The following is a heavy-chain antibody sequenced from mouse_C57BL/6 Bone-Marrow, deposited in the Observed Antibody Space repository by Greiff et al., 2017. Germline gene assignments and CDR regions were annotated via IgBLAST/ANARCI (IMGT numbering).Heavy chain of an antibody. Sequence: VKLMESGAELVRPGASVTLSCKASGYTFTDYEMHWVKQTPVHGLEWIGAIDPETGGTAYNQKFKGKAILTADKSSSTAYMELRSLTSEDSAVYYCTRRGDGYDGAWFAYWGQGTLVTVSA. CDR2: IDPETGGT. J-gene: IGHJ3*01. CDR1: GYTFTDYE. CDR3: TRRGDGYDGAWFAY. D-gene: IGHD2-2*01. V-gene: IGHV1-15*01.